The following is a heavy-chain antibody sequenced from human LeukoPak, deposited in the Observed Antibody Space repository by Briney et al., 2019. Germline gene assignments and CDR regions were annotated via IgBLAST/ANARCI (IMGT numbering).Heavy chain of an antibody. CDR1: GGTFSSYA. V-gene: IGHV1-69*13. D-gene: IGHD2-2*02. CDR3: ATDCSSTSCYILTDAFDI. J-gene: IGHJ3*02. Sequence: SVKVSCKASGGTFSSYAISWVRQAPEQGLEWMGGIIPIFGTANYAQKFQGRVTITADESTSTAYMELSSLRSEDTAVYYCATDCSSTSCYILTDAFDIWGQGTMVTVSS. CDR2: IIPIFGTA.